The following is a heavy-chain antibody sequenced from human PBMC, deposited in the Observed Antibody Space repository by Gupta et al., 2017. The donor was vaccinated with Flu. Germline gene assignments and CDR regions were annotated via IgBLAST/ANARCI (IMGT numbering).Heavy chain of an antibody. V-gene: IGHV4-34*01. J-gene: IGHJ6*02. CDR3: ARGSYRSAVVRGVTHYYYLGMDV. CDR2: IDHSGYT. CDR1: GGSFSGYY. Sequence: QVQLQQWGAGLLQPSETLSLTCAVYGGSFSGYYWSWMRQPPGKGLEWIGEIDHSGYTNYNPDLQSRLTISADTSKNHFSLKLSPVTDADTAVYYCARGSYRSAVVRGVTHYYYLGMDVWGQGTTVTVSS. D-gene: IGHD3-10*01.